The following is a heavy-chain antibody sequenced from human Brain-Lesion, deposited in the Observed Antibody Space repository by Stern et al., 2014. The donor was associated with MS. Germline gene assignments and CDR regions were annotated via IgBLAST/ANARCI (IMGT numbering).Heavy chain of an antibody. CDR1: GDSFTTYA. V-gene: IGHV1-3*01. J-gene: IGHJ4*02. CDR3: ASAGGWYEPDY. CDR2: ISAGGDT. Sequence: QVQLVQSGAEVKKPGASVKVSCKTSGDSFTTYAMHWVRQAPGQRLEWLGWISAGGDTKDSQKFQGRVTITRDASASTAYMEVSGLKAEDTAIYYCASAGGWYEPDYWGQGTLVTVSS. D-gene: IGHD6-19*01.